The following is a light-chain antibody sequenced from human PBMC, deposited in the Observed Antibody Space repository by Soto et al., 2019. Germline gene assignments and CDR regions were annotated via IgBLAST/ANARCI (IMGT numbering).Light chain of an antibody. CDR3: QQYNNWPPTWT. J-gene: IGKJ1*01. Sequence: EIVMTQSPATLSVSPGERATLSCRASQSVSNNLAWYQQKPGQAPRLLIYLASTRATGIPARFSGSGSGTEFTLTISSLQSEDFAVYYCQQYNNWPPTWTFGQGTKVDIK. CDR2: LAS. V-gene: IGKV3D-15*01. CDR1: QSVSNN.